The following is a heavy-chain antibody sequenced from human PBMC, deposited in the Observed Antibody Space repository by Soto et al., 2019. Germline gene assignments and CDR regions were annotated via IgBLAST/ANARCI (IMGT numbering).Heavy chain of an antibody. Sequence: SGPTLVKPTQTLTLTCTFSGFSLSTSGVGVGWIRQPPGKALEWLALIYWNEDKRYSPLQKSRLTISKDTSKNQVVLTMTNMDPVDTATYYCGHRLGSGSWGWDTSFDPWGQGTLVTVSS. CDR2: IYWNEDK. CDR3: GHRLGSGSWGWDTSFDP. CDR1: GFSLSTSGVG. D-gene: IGHD6-13*01. J-gene: IGHJ5*02. V-gene: IGHV2-5*01.